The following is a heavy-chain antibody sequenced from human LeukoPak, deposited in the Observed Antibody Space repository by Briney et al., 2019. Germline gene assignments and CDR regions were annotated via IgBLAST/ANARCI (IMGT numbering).Heavy chain of an antibody. V-gene: IGHV1-46*01. D-gene: IGHD5-24*01. J-gene: IGHJ4*02. CDR3: ARWGEYNYGQPQGGSLDH. Sequence: GASVKVSCKASGYTFTSYYMHWVRQAPGQGLEWMGIINPTGGSTSYAQKFQGRVTMTRDTSTSTVYMEVSSLRSEDTAVYYCARWGEYNYGQPQGGSLDHWGQGTLVTVSS. CDR1: GYTFTSYY. CDR2: INPTGGST.